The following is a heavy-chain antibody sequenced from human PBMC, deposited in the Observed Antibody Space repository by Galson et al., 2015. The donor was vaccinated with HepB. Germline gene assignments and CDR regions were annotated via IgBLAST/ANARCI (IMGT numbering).Heavy chain of an antibody. CDR1: GFTFDDYA. D-gene: IGHD6-13*01. V-gene: IGHV3-43D*03. CDR2: ISWDGGST. J-gene: IGHJ4*02. CDR3: AKDLKAAAGTGGFYFDY. Sequence: SLRLSCAASGFTFDDYAMHWVRQAPGKGLEWVSLISWDGGSTYYADSVKGRFTISRDNSKNSLYLQMNSLRAEDTALYYCAKDLKAAAGTGGFYFDYWGQGTLVTVSS.